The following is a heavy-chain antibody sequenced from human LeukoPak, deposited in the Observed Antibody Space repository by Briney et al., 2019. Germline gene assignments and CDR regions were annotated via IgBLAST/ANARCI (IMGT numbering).Heavy chain of an antibody. CDR1: GGSFSGYY. D-gene: IGHD3-22*01. CDR3: ARGYYYDVLGY. CDR2: INHSGST. Sequence: SETLSLTCAVYGGSFSGYYWSWIRQPPGKGLEWIGEINHSGSTNYNPSLKSRVTISVDTSKNQFSLKLSSVTAADTAVYYCARGYYYDVLGYWGQGTLVTVSS. V-gene: IGHV4-34*01. J-gene: IGHJ4*02.